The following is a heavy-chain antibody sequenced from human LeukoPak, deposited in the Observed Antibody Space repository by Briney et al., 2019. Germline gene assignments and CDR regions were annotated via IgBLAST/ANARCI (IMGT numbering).Heavy chain of an antibody. D-gene: IGHD6-13*01. Sequence: PSETLSLTCTVSGGSISSYYWSWIRQPPGKGLEWIGYIYNSGSTNYNPSLKSRVTISVDTSKNQFSLKLSSVTAADTAVYYCARLAQQLGRGVNWFDPWGQGTLVTVSS. CDR3: ARLAQQLGRGVNWFDP. V-gene: IGHV4-59*08. CDR1: GGSISSYY. CDR2: IYNSGST. J-gene: IGHJ5*02.